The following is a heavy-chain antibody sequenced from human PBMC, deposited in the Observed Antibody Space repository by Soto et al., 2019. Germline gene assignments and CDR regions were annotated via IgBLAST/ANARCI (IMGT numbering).Heavy chain of an antibody. CDR3: ARVVPGAEAWFGP. CDR1: GYTYSNYG. CDR2: ISLYSDGT. J-gene: IGHJ5*02. Sequence: LVKVYCKTSGYTYSNYGITWVRQAPGQPLEWLGWISLYSDGTNYAQKFQGRVSMTTDTSTTTAYMELRSLRSDDTAVYYCARVVPGAEAWFGPWGQGTLVTGSS. V-gene: IGHV1-18*01. D-gene: IGHD2-2*01.